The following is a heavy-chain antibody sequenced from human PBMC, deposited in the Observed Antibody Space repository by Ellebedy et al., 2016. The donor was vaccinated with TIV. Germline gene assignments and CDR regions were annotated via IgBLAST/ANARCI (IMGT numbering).Heavy chain of an antibody. J-gene: IGHJ6*02. Sequence: GESLKISCKGSGYSFNSYWIAWVRQVPGTGLEWMGIINPDDSETRYSPSFQGQVSISVDKSISTAYLQWSSLKASDTAMYYCARFDYHYGMDVWGQGTTVTVSS. V-gene: IGHV5-51*01. CDR1: GYSFNSYW. CDR2: INPDDSET. CDR3: ARFDYHYGMDV.